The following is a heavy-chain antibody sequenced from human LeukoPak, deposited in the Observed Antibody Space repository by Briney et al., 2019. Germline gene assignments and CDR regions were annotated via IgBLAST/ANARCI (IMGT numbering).Heavy chain of an antibody. J-gene: IGHJ4*02. CDR2: INPTGGST. Sequence: GASVKVSCKASGYTFTSYYMHWVRQAPGQGLEWMGLINPTGGSTSYAQQFQGRISMSRDTSTSTVYMEMSSLTSEDTALYYCAGESTAFDYWGQGTLVTVSS. CDR3: AGESTAFDY. CDR1: GYTFTSYY. V-gene: IGHV1-46*01.